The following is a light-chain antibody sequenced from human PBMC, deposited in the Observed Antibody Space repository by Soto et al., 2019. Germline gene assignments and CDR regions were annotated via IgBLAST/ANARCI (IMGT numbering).Light chain of an antibody. CDR3: QHTPDFT. Sequence: DIQMTQSPSTLAASVGDTVTMTCRSSSKWLAWYQKQPGKAPKLLIYDVSNLERGVPPRFSGSTSGAEATLTITGLQPDDIGTYYCQHTPDFTFGQGTKVEIK. J-gene: IGKJ2*01. V-gene: IGKV1-5*01. CDR1: SSSKW. CDR2: DVS.